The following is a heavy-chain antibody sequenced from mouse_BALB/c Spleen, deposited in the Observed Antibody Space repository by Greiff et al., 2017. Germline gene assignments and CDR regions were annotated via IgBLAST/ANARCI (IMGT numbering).Heavy chain of an antibody. D-gene: IGHD1-2*01. V-gene: IGHV14-4*02. CDR2: IDPENGDT. J-gene: IGHJ4*01. Sequence: VQLQQSGAELVRSGASVKLSCTASGFNIKDYYMHWVKQRPEQGLEWIGWIDPENGDTEYAPKFQGKATMTADTSSNTAYLQLSSLTSEDTAVYYCNPNSLLRLRMAMDYWGQGTSVTVSS. CDR1: GFNIKDYY. CDR3: NPNSLLRLRMAMDY.